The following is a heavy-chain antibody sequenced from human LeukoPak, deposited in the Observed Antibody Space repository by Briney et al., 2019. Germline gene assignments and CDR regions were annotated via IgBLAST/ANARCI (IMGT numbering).Heavy chain of an antibody. D-gene: IGHD1-26*01. CDR1: GYTFTGYY. CDR2: INPNSGGT. V-gene: IGHV1-2*02. Sequence: ASVKVSCKASGYTFTGYYMHWVRQAPGQGLEWMGWINPNSGGTNYAQKFQGRVTRTRDTSISTAYMELSRLRSDDTAVYYCARVYRRGSYPIDYWGQGTLVTVSS. J-gene: IGHJ4*02. CDR3: ARVYRRGSYPIDY.